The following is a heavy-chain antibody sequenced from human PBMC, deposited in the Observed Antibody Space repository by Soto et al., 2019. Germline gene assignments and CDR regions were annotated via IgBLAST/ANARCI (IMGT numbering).Heavy chain of an antibody. Sequence: SGNLSLTCAVYGGSFSGYYWSWIRQPPGKGLEWIGEINHSGSTNYNPSLKSRVTISVDTSKNQFSLKLSSVTAADTAVYYCARGQGIVATANWFDPWGQGTLVTVPP. V-gene: IGHV4-34*01. CDR3: ARGQGIVATANWFDP. J-gene: IGHJ5*02. D-gene: IGHD5-12*01. CDR1: GGSFSGYY. CDR2: INHSGST.